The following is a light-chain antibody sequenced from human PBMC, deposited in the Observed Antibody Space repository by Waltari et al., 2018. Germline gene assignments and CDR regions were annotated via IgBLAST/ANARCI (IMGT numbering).Light chain of an antibody. V-gene: IGKV3-11*01. J-gene: IGKJ2*01. CDR2: DAS. CDR3: QQSYRTPPYT. Sequence: EIVLTQSPATLSLSPGERATLSCRASQSVSSYLAWYQQKPGQAPRLLIYDASNRATGIPARFSGSGSGTDFTLTISSLQPEDFATYYCQQSYRTPPYTFGQGTKVEIK. CDR1: QSVSSY.